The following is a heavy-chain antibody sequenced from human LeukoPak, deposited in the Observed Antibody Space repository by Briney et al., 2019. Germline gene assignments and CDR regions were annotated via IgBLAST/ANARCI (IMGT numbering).Heavy chain of an antibody. D-gene: IGHD3-3*01. Sequence: GASVKFSCKASGYTFTNYGISWVRQAPGQGLEWMGWISAYNGNTNYAQKFQGRVTMTTDTSTSTAYMELRSLRSDDTAVYYCARNVFFGVTNFDYWGQGTLVTVSS. CDR1: GYTFTNYG. CDR3: ARNVFFGVTNFDY. V-gene: IGHV1-18*01. CDR2: ISAYNGNT. J-gene: IGHJ4*02.